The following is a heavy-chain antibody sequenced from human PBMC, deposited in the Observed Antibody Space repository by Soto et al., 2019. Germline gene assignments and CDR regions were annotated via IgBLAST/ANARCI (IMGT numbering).Heavy chain of an antibody. J-gene: IGHJ4*02. CDR3: ARDPVIVATDLRDS. D-gene: IGHD5-12*01. CDR1: GFTFSSYW. CDR2: IKQDGSEK. Sequence: EVQLVESGGGLVQPGGSLRLSCAASGFTFSSYWMSWVRQAPGKGLEWVANIKQDGSEKYYVDSVKGRFTISRDNAKNSLYLQMNSLRAEDTAVYYCARDPVIVATDLRDSWGQGTLVTVSS. V-gene: IGHV3-7*01.